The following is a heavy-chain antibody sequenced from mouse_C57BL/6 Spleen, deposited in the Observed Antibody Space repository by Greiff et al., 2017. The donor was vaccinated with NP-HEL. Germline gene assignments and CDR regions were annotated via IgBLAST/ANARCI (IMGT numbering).Heavy chain of an antibody. V-gene: IGHV1-82*01. CDR3: ARYSNYAWFAY. D-gene: IGHD2-5*01. Sequence: QVQLQQSGPELVKPGASVKISCKASGYAFSSSWMNWVKQRPGKGLEWIGRIYPGDGDTNYNGKFKGKATLTADKSSSTAYMQLSSLTSEDSAVYFCARYSNYAWFAYWGQGTLVTVSA. J-gene: IGHJ3*01. CDR2: IYPGDGDT. CDR1: GYAFSSSW.